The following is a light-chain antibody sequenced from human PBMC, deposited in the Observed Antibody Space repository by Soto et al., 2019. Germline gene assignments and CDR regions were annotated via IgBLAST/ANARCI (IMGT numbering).Light chain of an antibody. CDR2: GAF. CDR1: QSVSSN. Sequence: EIVMTQSPATLSVSPGERATLSCRASQSVSSNLAWYQQKPGQAPRLLISGAFIRATGIPARFSGSGSGTEFTLTISSLQSEDFAVYYCQQYNNWPPLTFGGGTKVEIK. CDR3: QQYNNWPPLT. J-gene: IGKJ4*01. V-gene: IGKV3-15*01.